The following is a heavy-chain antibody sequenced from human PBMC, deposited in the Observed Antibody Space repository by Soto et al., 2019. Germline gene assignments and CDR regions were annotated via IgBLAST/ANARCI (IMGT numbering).Heavy chain of an antibody. J-gene: IGHJ4*02. Sequence: GGSLRLSCAASGFTFSSYAMSWVRQAPGKGLEWVSAISGSGGSTYYADSVKGRFTISRDNSKNTLYLQMNSLRAEDMAVYYCAKCRLFYYDSSGLDYWGQGTLVTVSS. D-gene: IGHD3-22*01. CDR3: AKCRLFYYDSSGLDY. CDR2: ISGSGGST. V-gene: IGHV3-23*01. CDR1: GFTFSSYA.